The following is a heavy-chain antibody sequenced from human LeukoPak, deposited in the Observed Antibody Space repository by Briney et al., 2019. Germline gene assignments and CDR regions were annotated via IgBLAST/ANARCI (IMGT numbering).Heavy chain of an antibody. J-gene: IGHJ4*02. V-gene: IGHV4-59*01. CDR3: ARGVYIAAAQYGY. Sequence: SETLSLTCTVSGGSMSSYYWSWIRQPPGKGLEWIGYIYYSGTTNYNPSLKSRVTISVDTSKNQFSLKLRSVTAADTAVYYCARGVYIAAAQYGYWGQGTLVAVSS. CDR2: IYYSGTT. CDR1: GGSMSSYY. D-gene: IGHD6-13*01.